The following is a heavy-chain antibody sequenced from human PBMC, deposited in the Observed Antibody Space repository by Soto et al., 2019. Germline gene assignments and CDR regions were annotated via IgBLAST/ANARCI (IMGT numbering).Heavy chain of an antibody. CDR3: ARASASSMLRGVIRY. CDR1: GGSITSYTW. CDR2: MYHSGAT. D-gene: IGHD3-10*01. J-gene: IGHJ4*02. Sequence: QVQLQESGPGLVKPSETLSLTCAFSGGSITSYTWWTWVRQPPGKGLEWIGEMYHSGATNYSPSLKIRVTILVYKTKNQFSLKLTSVTAADLALYSGARASASSMLRGVIRYWGQGTLVTVSS. V-gene: IGHV4-4*02.